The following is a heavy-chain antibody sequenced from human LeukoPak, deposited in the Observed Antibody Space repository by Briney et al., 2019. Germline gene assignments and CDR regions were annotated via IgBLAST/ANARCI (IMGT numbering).Heavy chain of an antibody. J-gene: IGHJ4*02. CDR3: AQSVDFWSGYYTPFDY. V-gene: IGHV1-69*13. CDR2: IIPIFGTA. D-gene: IGHD3-3*01. CDR1: GYTFTSYA. Sequence: SVKVSCKASGYTFTSYAIHWVRQAPGQRLEWMGGIIPIFGTANYAQKFQGRVTITADESTSTAYMELSSLRSEDTAVYYCAQSVDFWSGYYTPFDYWGQGTLVTVSS.